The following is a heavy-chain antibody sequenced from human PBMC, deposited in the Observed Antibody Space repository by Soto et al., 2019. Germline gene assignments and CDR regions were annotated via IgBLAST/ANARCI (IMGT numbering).Heavy chain of an antibody. CDR3: AKSGGYCSSTSCYSYWFDP. CDR1: GFIFSSYA. V-gene: IGHV3-23*01. J-gene: IGHJ5*02. Sequence: PGGSLRLSCAAPGFIFSSYAMSWARQAPGKGLEWVSVISGSGGSTDYADSVKGRFTISRDNGKNTLYLQMNSLRVEDTAVYYCAKSGGYCSSTSCYSYWFDPWGQGTLVTVSS. D-gene: IGHD2-2*02. CDR2: ISGSGGST.